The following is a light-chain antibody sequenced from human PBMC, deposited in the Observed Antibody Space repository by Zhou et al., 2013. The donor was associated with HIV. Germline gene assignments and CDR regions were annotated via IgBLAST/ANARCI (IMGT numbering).Light chain of an antibody. Sequence: EIVLTQSPATLSLSPGERATLSCRASQSISNYLAWYQQKPGQAPRLLIYGASGRATGIPDRFSGSGSGTDFTLTISRLEPEDFAVYYCQQYGSSPPWTFGQGTKVEIK. CDR2: GAS. CDR1: QSISNY. CDR3: QQYGSSPPWT. J-gene: IGKJ1*01. V-gene: IGKV3-20*01.